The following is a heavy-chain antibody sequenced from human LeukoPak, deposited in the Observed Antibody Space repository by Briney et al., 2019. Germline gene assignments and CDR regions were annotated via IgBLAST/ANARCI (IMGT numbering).Heavy chain of an antibody. J-gene: IGHJ3*02. CDR2: IIPIFGTA. Sequence: SVKVSCKASGGTFSSYAISWVRQAPGQGLEWMGGIIPIFGTANYAQKFQGRVTITADKSTSTAYMELSSLRSDDTAVYYCASPSRRGYSGYDSAFDIWGQGTMVTVSS. CDR3: ASPSRRGYSGYDSAFDI. CDR1: GGTFSSYA. D-gene: IGHD5-12*01. V-gene: IGHV1-69*06.